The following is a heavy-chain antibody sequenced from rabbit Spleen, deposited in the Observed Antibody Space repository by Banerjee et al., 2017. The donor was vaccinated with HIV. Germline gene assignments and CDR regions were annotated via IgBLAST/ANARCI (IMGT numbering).Heavy chain of an antibody. V-gene: IGHV1S45*01. D-gene: IGHD4-1*01. Sequence: QEQLVESGGGLVQPEGSLTLTCTASGFSFSSNYDICWVRQAPGKGLEWIGYIYTGDGTTGYASWVNGRFTISKTSSTTMTLQMTSLTDADTATYFCARSEAINGWGYSLWGPGTLVTVS. J-gene: IGHJ6*01. CDR1: GFSFSSNYD. CDR3: ARSEAINGWGYSL. CDR2: IYTGDGTT.